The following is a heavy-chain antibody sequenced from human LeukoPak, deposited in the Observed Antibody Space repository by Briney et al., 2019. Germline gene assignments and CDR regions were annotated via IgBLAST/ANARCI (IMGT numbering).Heavy chain of an antibody. V-gene: IGHV1-69*04. CDR3: ARGRYYYGSGSYDYFDY. CDR1: GGTFSSYA. J-gene: IGHJ4*02. D-gene: IGHD3-10*01. Sequence: SVKVSCKASGGTFSSYAISWVRQAPGQGLEWMGRIIPILGIANYAQKFQGRVTITADKSTSTAYMELSSLRSEDTAVYYCARGRYYYGSGSYDYFDYWGQGTLVIVSS. CDR2: IIPILGIA.